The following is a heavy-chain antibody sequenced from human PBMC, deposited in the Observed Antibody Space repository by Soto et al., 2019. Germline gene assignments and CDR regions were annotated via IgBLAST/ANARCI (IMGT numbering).Heavy chain of an antibody. D-gene: IGHD3-10*01. Sequence: PGGSLRLSCAASGFTFSSYAMSWVRQAPGKGLEWVSAISGSGGSTYYADSVKGRFTISRDNSKNTLYLQMNSLRAEDTAVYYCAKDPVVKVVRDQPPAHIYFDYWGQGTLVTVSS. J-gene: IGHJ4*02. CDR1: GFTFSSYA. V-gene: IGHV3-23*01. CDR3: AKDPVVKVVRDQPPAHIYFDY. CDR2: ISGSGGST.